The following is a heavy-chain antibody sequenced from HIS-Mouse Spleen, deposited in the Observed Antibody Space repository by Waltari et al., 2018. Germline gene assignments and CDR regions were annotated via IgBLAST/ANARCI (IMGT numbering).Heavy chain of an antibody. J-gene: IGHJ4*02. V-gene: IGHV1-8*01. Sequence: QVQLVQSGAEVKKPGASVKVSCKAAGYTFTSYHINWVPQATGQGLEWMGWMNPNRGKTGYAQKFQGSVTMTRNTSISTAYMELSSLRSEDTAVYYCARGHDYSNYFDYWGQGTLVTVSS. D-gene: IGHD4-4*01. CDR1: GYTFTSYH. CDR3: ARGHDYSNYFDY. CDR2: MNPNRGKT.